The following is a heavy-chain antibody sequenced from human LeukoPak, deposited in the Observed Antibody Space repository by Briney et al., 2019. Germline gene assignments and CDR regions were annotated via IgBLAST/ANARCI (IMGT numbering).Heavy chain of an antibody. CDR1: GHTFTGYY. CDR3: ARDDYVWGSYRPFDY. CDR2: INPNSGGT. D-gene: IGHD3-16*01. J-gene: IGHJ4*02. Sequence: ASVKVSCKASGHTFTGYYMHWVRQAPGQGLEWMGWINPNSGGTNYAQKFQGRGTMTRDTSNSTAYMELSRLRSDDTAVYYCARDDYVWGSYRPFDYWGQATLVTVSS. V-gene: IGHV1-2*02.